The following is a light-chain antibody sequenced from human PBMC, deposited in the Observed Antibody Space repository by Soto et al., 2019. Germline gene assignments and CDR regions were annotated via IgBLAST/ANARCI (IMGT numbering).Light chain of an antibody. CDR3: QQYFSTPPT. J-gene: IGKJ1*01. Sequence: DVVLTQSPESLAVSLGERAAINCKSSQSLLYTSTNQHYLAWYQHKVGQPPKLLISWASTRESGVPDRFSGRGSGADFTLTISSLQAEDVASYFCQQYFSTPPTFGQGTRVEV. V-gene: IGKV4-1*01. CDR1: QSLLYTSTNQHY. CDR2: WAS.